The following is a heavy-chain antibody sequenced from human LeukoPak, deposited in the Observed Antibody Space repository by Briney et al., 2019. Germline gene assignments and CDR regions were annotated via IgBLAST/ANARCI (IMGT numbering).Heavy chain of an antibody. CDR1: GYTFTSYD. CDR2: MNPNSGNT. CDR3: AGVVPAAIHHYYYYYMDV. Sequence: ASVKVSCKASGYTFTSYDINWVRQATGQGLEWMGWMNPNSGNTGYAQKFQGRVTITADESTSTAYMELSSLRSEDTAVYYCAGVVPAAIHHYYYYYMDVWGKGTTVTVSS. V-gene: IGHV1-8*01. J-gene: IGHJ6*03. D-gene: IGHD2-2*01.